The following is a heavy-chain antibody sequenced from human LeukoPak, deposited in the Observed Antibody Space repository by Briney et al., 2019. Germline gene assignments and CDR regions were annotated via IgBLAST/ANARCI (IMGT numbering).Heavy chain of an antibody. CDR3: ARERSGWFFSS. CDR1: GYRFTRYG. D-gene: IGHD6-19*01. V-gene: IGHV1-18*01. Sequence: ASVKASYKPTGYRFTRYGISCVRQASGQGLELIAWINPYNGNTNYAQKLQGRVTMTTETSTSTAYMDLRSVRSDDTAVYFGARERSGWFFSSWGQGTLVTVSS. J-gene: IGHJ4*02. CDR2: INPYNGNT.